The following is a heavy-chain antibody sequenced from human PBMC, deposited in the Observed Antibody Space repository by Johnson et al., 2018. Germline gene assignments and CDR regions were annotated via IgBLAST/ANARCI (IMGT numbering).Heavy chain of an antibody. CDR3: AKDGGGYEFGDYGMDV. CDR2: ICWNSGNI. CDR1: GFTFDDYA. D-gene: IGHD5-12*01. V-gene: IGHV3-9*01. J-gene: IGHJ6*02. Sequence: VQLVQSGGGLVQXGRSLRLSCAASGFTFDDYAMHWVRQAPGKGLEWVSGICWNSGNIGYADSVRGRFTNSRDNAKDSLDLQMNSRRAEDTALYYCAKDGGGYEFGDYGMDVWGQGTTVTVSS.